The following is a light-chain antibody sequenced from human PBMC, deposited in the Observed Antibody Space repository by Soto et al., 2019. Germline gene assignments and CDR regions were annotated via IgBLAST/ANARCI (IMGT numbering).Light chain of an antibody. CDR3: QQRSNWPGFT. Sequence: EIVLTQSPGTLSLSPGARATLSCRASQSVSSYLAWYQQHPGQAPRLLIYDASNRATGIPARFSGSGSGTDFTLTISSLEPEDFAVYYCQQRSNWPGFTFGPGTKVDIK. CDR1: QSVSSY. V-gene: IGKV3-11*01. J-gene: IGKJ3*01. CDR2: DAS.